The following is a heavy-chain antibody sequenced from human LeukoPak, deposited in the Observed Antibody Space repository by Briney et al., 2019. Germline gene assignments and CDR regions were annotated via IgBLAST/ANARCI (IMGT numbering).Heavy chain of an antibody. J-gene: IGHJ4*02. Sequence: PSETLSLTCTVSGGSISSSSYYWGWIRQPPGKGLEWIGSIYYSGSTYYNPSLKSRVTISVDTSKNQFSLKLSSVTAADTAVYYCAREEDPGYSSSWFDYWGQGTLVTVSS. CDR1: GGSISSSSYY. D-gene: IGHD6-13*01. CDR2: IYYSGST. V-gene: IGHV4-39*07. CDR3: AREEDPGYSSSWFDY.